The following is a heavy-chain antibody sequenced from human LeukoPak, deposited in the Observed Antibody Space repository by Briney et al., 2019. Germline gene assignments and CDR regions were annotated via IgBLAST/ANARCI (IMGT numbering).Heavy chain of an antibody. CDR2: ISGSGGST. D-gene: IGHD1-26*01. V-gene: IGHV3-23*01. CDR3: AKPWMDGSYGFELYYYYYMDV. J-gene: IGHJ6*03. Sequence: SGGSLRLSCAASGFTFSSYWMSWVRQAPGKGLEWVSAISGSGGSTYYADSVKGRFTISRDNSKNTLYLQMNSLRAEDTAVYYCAKPWMDGSYGFELYYYYYMDVWGKGTTVTVSS. CDR1: GFTFSSYW.